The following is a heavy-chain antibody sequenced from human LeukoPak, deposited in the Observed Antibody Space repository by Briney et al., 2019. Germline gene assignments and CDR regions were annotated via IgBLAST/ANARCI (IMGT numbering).Heavy chain of an antibody. Sequence: SETLSLTCAVSGYSISSGYYWGWIRQPPGKGLEWIGSIYHSGSTHYNPSLKSRVTISVDTSKNQFSLKLSSVTAADTAVYYCARQARGFWSGPDAFDIWGQGTMVTVSS. CDR2: IYHSGST. CDR1: GYSISSGYY. D-gene: IGHD3-3*01. J-gene: IGHJ3*02. CDR3: ARQARGFWSGPDAFDI. V-gene: IGHV4-38-2*01.